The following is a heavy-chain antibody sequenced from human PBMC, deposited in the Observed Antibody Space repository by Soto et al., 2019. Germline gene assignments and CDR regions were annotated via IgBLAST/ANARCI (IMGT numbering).Heavy chain of an antibody. CDR2: IYYSGST. CDR3: SRVDDILTGFNYYMDV. Sequence: QLQLQESGPGLVKPSETLSLTCTVSGGSISSSSYYWGWIRQPPGKGLEWIGSIYYSGSTYYNPSLKSRVTISVDTSKNQFSLKLSSVTAADTAVYYCSRVDDILTGFNYYMDVWGKGTTVTVSS. J-gene: IGHJ6*03. V-gene: IGHV4-39*01. D-gene: IGHD3-9*01. CDR1: GGSISSSSYY.